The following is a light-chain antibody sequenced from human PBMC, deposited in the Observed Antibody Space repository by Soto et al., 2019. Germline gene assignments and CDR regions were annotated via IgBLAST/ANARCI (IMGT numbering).Light chain of an antibody. J-gene: IGKJ4*01. CDR3: QQYNKWPLT. CDR1: QSVSSN. V-gene: IGKV3-15*01. CDR2: DTS. Sequence: EIVMPQSPATLSVSPGEGATLSCRASQSVSSNFAWYQQKPGQAPRLLIYDTSTRATGIPARFSGGGSGTEFTLTISRMQSEDFAVYDCQQYNKWPLTFGGGTKVEIK.